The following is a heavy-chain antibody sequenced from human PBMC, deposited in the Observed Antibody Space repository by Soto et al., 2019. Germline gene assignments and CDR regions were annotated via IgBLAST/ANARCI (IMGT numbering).Heavy chain of an antibody. Sequence: PGGSLRLSCAASGFTFSSYAMHWVRQAPGKGLEWVAVISYDGSNKYYADSVKGRFTISRDNSKNTLYLQMNSLRAEDTAVYYCARGMPYCSSTSCYKGWFDPWGQGTLVTVSS. V-gene: IGHV3-30-3*01. CDR2: ISYDGSNK. CDR1: GFTFSSYA. D-gene: IGHD2-2*02. CDR3: ARGMPYCSSTSCYKGWFDP. J-gene: IGHJ5*02.